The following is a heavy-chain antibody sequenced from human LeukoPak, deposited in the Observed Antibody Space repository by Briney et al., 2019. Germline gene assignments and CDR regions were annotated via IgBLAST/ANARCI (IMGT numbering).Heavy chain of an antibody. CDR3: LADIVVVVAATRDY. J-gene: IGHJ4*02. CDR2: ISASGAMT. CDR1: GFTFNDYA. D-gene: IGHD2-15*01. Sequence: PGGPLRLSCAASGFTFNDYAMTWVRQAPGKGLEWVSSISASGAMTYYADSVKGRFTISRDNAKNSLYLQMNSLRAEDTAVYYCLADIVVVVAATRDYWGQGTLVTVSS. V-gene: IGHV3-23*01.